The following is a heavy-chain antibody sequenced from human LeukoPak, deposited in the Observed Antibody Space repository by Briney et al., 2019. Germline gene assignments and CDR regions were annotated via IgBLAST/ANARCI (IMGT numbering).Heavy chain of an antibody. J-gene: IGHJ5*02. CDR2: IWYDGSNK. V-gene: IGHV3-33*06. D-gene: IGHD3-9*01. CDR3: AKGRYFDWLLSLNWFDP. CDR1: GFTFSSYG. Sequence: GGSLRLSCAASGFTFSSYGMHWVRQAPGKGLEWVAVIWYDGSNKYYADSVKGRFTISRDNSKNTLYLQMNSLRAEDTAVYYCAKGRYFDWLLSLNWFDPWGQGTLVTVSS.